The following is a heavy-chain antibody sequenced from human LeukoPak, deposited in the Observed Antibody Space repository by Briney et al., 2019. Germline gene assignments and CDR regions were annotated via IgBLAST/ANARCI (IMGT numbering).Heavy chain of an antibody. D-gene: IGHD2-15*01. CDR2: IIPIFGTA. CDR1: GGTFSSYA. CDR3: ARDRGGGTWPNYFDY. V-gene: IGHV1-69*01. J-gene: IGHJ4*02. Sequence: GASVKVSCKASGGTFSSYAISWVRQAPGQGLEWMGGIIPIFGTANYAQKFQGRVTITADESTSTAYMELSSLRSEDTAVYYCARDRGGGTWPNYFDYWGQGTLVTASS.